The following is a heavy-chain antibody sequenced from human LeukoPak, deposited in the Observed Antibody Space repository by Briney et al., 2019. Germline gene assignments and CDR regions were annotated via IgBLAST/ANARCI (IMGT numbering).Heavy chain of an antibody. CDR1: GFTFSSYG. CDR3: AREAYKWELHSPFDY. CDR2: IWYDGSNK. J-gene: IGHJ4*02. V-gene: IGHV3-33*08. D-gene: IGHD1-26*01. Sequence: PGGSLRLSCAASGFTFSSYGMHWVRQAPGKGLEWVAVIWYDGSNKYYADSVKGRFTISRDNSKNTLYLQMNSLRAADTAVYYCAREAYKWELHSPFDYWGQGTLVTVSS.